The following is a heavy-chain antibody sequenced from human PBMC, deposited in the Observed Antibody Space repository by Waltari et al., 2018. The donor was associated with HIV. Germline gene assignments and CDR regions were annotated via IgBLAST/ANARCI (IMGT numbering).Heavy chain of an antibody. CDR1: GGSISRGGYH. J-gene: IGHJ5*02. CDR3: ARASRYCSSTSCYSSWFDP. Sequence: QVQLQESGPGLVKPSQTLSLTCTVSGGSISRGGYHWSWNRQPPGKGLEWIGRIYTSGSTNYNPSLKSRVTISVDTSKNQFSLKLSSVTAADTAVYYCARASRYCSSTSCYSSWFDPWGQGTLVTVSS. D-gene: IGHD2-2*01. CDR2: IYTSGST. V-gene: IGHV4-61*02.